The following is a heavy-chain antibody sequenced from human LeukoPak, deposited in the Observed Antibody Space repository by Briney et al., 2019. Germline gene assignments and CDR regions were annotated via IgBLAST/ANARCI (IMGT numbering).Heavy chain of an antibody. V-gene: IGHV4-39*07. CDR2: IYYSGST. Sequence: SETLSLTCTVSGGSLSSSSYYWGWIRQPPGKGLEWIGSIYYSGSTYYNPSLKSRVTISVDTSKNQFSLELSSVTAADTAVYYCASLGYCSSTSCISPWGQGTLVTVSS. CDR3: ASLGYCSSTSCISP. J-gene: IGHJ5*02. D-gene: IGHD2-2*01. CDR1: GGSLSSSSYY.